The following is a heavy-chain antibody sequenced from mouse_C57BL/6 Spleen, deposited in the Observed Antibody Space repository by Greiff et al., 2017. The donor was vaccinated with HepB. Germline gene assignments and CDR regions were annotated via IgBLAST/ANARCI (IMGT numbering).Heavy chain of an antibody. CDR3: ARKAIYYDYDYYAMDY. D-gene: IGHD2-4*01. CDR1: GFSLSTSGMG. V-gene: IGHV8-12*01. J-gene: IGHJ4*01. Sequence: QVTLKESGPGILQSSQTLSLTCSFSGFSLSTSGMGVSWIRQPSGKGLEWLAHIYWDDDKRYNPSLKSRLTISKDTSRNQVFLKITSVDTADTATYYCARKAIYYDYDYYAMDYWGQGTSVTVSS. CDR2: IYWDDDK.